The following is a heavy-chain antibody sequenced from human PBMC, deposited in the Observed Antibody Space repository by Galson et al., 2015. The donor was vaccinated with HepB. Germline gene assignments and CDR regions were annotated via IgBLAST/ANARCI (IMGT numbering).Heavy chain of an antibody. CDR1: GGTFSSYA. CDR3: AGTNDYGDFRGEGFDP. Sequence: SVKVSCKASGGTFSSYAISWVRQAPGQGLEWMGGIIPIFGTANYAQKFQGRVTITADESTSTAYMELSSLRSEDTAVYYCAGTNDYGDFRGEGFDPWGQGTLVTVSS. J-gene: IGHJ5*02. CDR2: IIPIFGTA. V-gene: IGHV1-69*13. D-gene: IGHD4-17*01.